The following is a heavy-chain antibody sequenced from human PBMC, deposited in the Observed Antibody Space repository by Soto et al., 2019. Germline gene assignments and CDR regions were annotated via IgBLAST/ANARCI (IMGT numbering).Heavy chain of an antibody. J-gene: IGHJ5*02. V-gene: IGHV1-8*01. CDR2: MNPGSGDT. CDR3: ARMESFGSLNWFDP. CDR1: GYTFTNND. D-gene: IGHD5-18*01. Sequence: GASVNVSCKASGYTFTNNDVSWVRQATGQGLEWMGWMNPGSGDTGYAQKFQGRVTVTRDISIATAYMELNSLTSEDTAIYYCARMESFGSLNWFDPWGQGTLVTVSS.